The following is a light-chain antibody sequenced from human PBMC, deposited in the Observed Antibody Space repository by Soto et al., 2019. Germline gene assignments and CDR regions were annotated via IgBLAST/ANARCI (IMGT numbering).Light chain of an antibody. J-gene: IGKJ4*01. CDR3: QQYSIYSIT. Sequence: DIQMTQSPSTLSASVGDRVTITCRASQSIAHWLAWYQQKPGKAPTVLIHQASALESGVPSRFSGSGSGTEFTLTISSLQPGDFATYYCQQYSIYSITFGGGNKVEMK. V-gene: IGKV1-5*03. CDR2: QAS. CDR1: QSIAHW.